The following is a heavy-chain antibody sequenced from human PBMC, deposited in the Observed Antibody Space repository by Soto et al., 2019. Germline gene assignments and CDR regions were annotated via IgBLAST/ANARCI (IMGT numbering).Heavy chain of an antibody. V-gene: IGHV1-46*01. CDR3: ARDGSPSSGWPAWLDY. J-gene: IGHJ4*02. CDR1: GYTFTSYY. CDR2: INPSDGST. Sequence: QVQLVQSGAEVKKPGASVKVSCKASGYTFTSYYMHWVRQAPGQGLELMGIINPSDGSTSHAQRFQGRVTMTRDTSTGTVYMELSSLRAEDTAVYYCARDGSPSSGWPAWLDYWGQGTLVTLSS. D-gene: IGHD6-19*01.